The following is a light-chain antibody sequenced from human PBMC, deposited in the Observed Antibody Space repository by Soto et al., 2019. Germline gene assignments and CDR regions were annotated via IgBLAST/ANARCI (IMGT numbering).Light chain of an antibody. Sequence: QSALTQPRSVSGSPGQSVTISCTGTSIAVGGYNYVSWYQQHPGKAPKLMIYDVSKRPSGVPYRFSGSKSGNTASLTISGLQAEDEADYYCCSYAGSYTLVFGGGTKLTVL. CDR1: SIAVGGYNY. V-gene: IGLV2-11*01. J-gene: IGLJ3*02. CDR2: DVS. CDR3: CSYAGSYTLV.